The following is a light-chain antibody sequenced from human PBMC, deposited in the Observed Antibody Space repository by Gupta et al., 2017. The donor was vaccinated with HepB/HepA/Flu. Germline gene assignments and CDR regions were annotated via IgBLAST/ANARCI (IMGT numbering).Light chain of an antibody. CDR3: MQALQTPLT. CDR2: LGS. V-gene: IGKV2-28*01. Sequence: EIVMIQSPLSLPVTPGEPAAISCRSSQSLLHSNGYNYLDWYLQKPGQSPQLLIYLGSNRGSGVPDRFSGSGSGTDFTLKISRVEAEDVGVYYCMQALQTPLTFGGGTKVEIK. J-gene: IGKJ4*01. CDR1: QSLLHSNGYNY.